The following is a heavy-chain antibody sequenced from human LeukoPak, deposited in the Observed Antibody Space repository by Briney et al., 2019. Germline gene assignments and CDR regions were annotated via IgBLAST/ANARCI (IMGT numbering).Heavy chain of an antibody. CDR1: GFTFRNYV. J-gene: IGHJ4*02. CDR3: ARQWLLRDTFDY. Sequence: GGSLGLSCAASGFTFRNYVIHWVRQAPGKGLEWVAVTSSDLNVKLYADSVKGRFTISRDNSRSTLYLQMNSLRAEDTAVYYCARQWLLRDTFDYWGRGTLVTVSS. D-gene: IGHD3-22*01. V-gene: IGHV3-30-3*01. CDR2: TSSDLNVK.